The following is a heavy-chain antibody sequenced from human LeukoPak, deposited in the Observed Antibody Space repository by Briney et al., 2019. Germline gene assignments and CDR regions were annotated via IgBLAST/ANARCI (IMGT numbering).Heavy chain of an antibody. V-gene: IGHV3-23*01. Sequence: GGTLRLSCAASGFTFSSYGMSWVRQAPGKGLEWVSAISGSGGSTYYADSVKGRFTISRDNSKNTLYLQMNSLSAEDTALYYCARVWATPDYWGQGTLVTVSS. CDR1: GFTFSSYG. D-gene: IGHD5-24*01. J-gene: IGHJ4*02. CDR3: ARVWATPDY. CDR2: ISGSGGST.